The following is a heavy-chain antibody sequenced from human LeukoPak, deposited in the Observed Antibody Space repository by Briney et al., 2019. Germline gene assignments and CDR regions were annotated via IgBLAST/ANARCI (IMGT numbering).Heavy chain of an antibody. CDR3: ARVRTYGDYVDAFDI. CDR2: IYYSGST. Sequence: SETLSLTCTVSGGSISSSSYYWGWIRQPPGKGLEWIGSIYYSGSTYYNPSLKSRVTISVDTSKNQFSLKLSSVTAADTAVYYCARVRTYGDYVDAFDIWGQGTMVTVSS. CDR1: GGSISSSSYY. J-gene: IGHJ3*02. V-gene: IGHV4-39*07. D-gene: IGHD4-17*01.